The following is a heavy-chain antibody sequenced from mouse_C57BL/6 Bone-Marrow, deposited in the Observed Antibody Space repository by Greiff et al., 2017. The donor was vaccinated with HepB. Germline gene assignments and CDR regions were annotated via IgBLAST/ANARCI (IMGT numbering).Heavy chain of an antibody. D-gene: IGHD1-1*01. V-gene: IGHV1-82*01. J-gene: IGHJ1*03. CDR3: ARSPPYYYGSSYWYFDV. Sequence: QVQLQQSGPELVKPGASVKISCKASGYAFSSSWMNWVKQRPGKGLEWIGRIYPGDGDTNYNGKFKGKATLTADKSSSTAYMQLSRLTSEDSAVYFCARSPPYYYGSSYWYFDVWGTGTTVTVSS. CDR2: IYPGDGDT. CDR1: GYAFSSSW.